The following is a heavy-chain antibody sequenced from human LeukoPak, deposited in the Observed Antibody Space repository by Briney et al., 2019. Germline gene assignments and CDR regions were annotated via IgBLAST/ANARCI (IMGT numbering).Heavy chain of an antibody. D-gene: IGHD2-15*01. Sequence: GESLQISCKGSGYGFSSYWIGWVRQMPGKGLEWMGIIYPGDSDTTYSPSFQGQVTISADKSISTAYLQWSSLKASDTAMYYCARLRSTPGAFDIWGQGTMVTVSS. CDR1: GYGFSSYW. V-gene: IGHV5-51*01. J-gene: IGHJ3*02. CDR2: IYPGDSDT. CDR3: ARLRSTPGAFDI.